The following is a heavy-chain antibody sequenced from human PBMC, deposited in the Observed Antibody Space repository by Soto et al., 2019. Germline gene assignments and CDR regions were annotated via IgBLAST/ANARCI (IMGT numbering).Heavy chain of an antibody. V-gene: IGHV4-59*01. Sequence: SETLSLTCTVSGGSISSYYWIWIRQPPGKGLEWIGYIYYSGSTNYNPSLKSRVTISVDTSKNQFSLKLSSVTAADTAVYYCARAVNYEYYDFWSGYYTLDYWGQGTLVTVSS. CDR2: IYYSGST. D-gene: IGHD3-3*01. CDR1: GGSISSYY. J-gene: IGHJ4*02. CDR3: ARAVNYEYYDFWSGYYTLDY.